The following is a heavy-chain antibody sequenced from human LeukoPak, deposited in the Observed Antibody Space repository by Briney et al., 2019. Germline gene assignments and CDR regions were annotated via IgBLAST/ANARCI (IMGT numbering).Heavy chain of an antibody. J-gene: IGHJ4*02. CDR1: GFTFSSYG. CDR2: IRYDGSNK. V-gene: IGHV3-30*02. CDR3: AKEREDEAYYYDSSGLDY. D-gene: IGHD3-22*01. Sequence: GGSLRLSCAASGFTFSSYGMHWVRQAPGKGLEWVAFIRYDGSNKYYADSVKGRFTISRDNSKNTLYLQMNSLRAEDTAVYYCAKEREDEAYYYDSSGLDYWGQGTLVTVSS.